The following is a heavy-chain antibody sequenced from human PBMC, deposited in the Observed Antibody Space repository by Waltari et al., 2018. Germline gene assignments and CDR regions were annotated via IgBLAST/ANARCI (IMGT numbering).Heavy chain of an antibody. D-gene: IGHD6-19*01. Sequence: EVQLVESGGGLVKPGGSLRLSCAASGFTFSSYSMNWVRQAPGKGLEWVSSITSSSGYIYYADSVKGRFTISRDNAQNSLYLQMNSLTAEDTGVYYCARDKAVAGTGNFDYWGQGNLVTVSS. V-gene: IGHV3-21*03. CDR1: GFTFSSYS. CDR2: ITSSSGYI. J-gene: IGHJ4*02. CDR3: ARDKAVAGTGNFDY.